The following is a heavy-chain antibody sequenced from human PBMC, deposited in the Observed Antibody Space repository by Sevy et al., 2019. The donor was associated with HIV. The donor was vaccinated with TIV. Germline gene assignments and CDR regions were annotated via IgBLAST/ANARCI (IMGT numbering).Heavy chain of an antibody. CDR2: IKQDGSEK. D-gene: IGHD2-15*01. J-gene: IGHJ4*02. CDR1: GFTFSRYW. V-gene: IGHV3-7*01. Sequence: GGSLRLSCAASGFTFSRYWMSWVRQAPGKGLEWVANIKQDGSEKYYVDSVKGRFTISRDNAKNSLYLQMNSLRADDTAVYYCVRDGGCSSSSCLLYFDYWGQGILVTVSS. CDR3: VRDGGCSSSSCLLYFDY.